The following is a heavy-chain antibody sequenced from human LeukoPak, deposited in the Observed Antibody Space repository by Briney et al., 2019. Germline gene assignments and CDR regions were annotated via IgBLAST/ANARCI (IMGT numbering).Heavy chain of an antibody. J-gene: IGHJ4*02. Sequence: GGSLRLSCAASGSTFSSYAMSWVRQAPGKGLEWVSAISGSGGSTYYADSVKGRFTISRDNSKNTLYLQMNSLRAEDTAVYYCAKDRRFGELRGYFDYWGQGTLVTVSS. D-gene: IGHD3-10*01. CDR3: AKDRRFGELRGYFDY. V-gene: IGHV3-23*01. CDR2: ISGSGGST. CDR1: GSTFSSYA.